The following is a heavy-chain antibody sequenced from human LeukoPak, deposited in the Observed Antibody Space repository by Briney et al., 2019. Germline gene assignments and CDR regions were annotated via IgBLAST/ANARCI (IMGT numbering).Heavy chain of an antibody. D-gene: IGHD6-13*01. V-gene: IGHV3-48*03. CDR2: ISSSGSTI. Sequence: GGSLRLSCAASGFTFSSYEMNWVRQAPGKGLEWVSYISSSGSTIYYADSVKGRFTISRDNAKNSLYLQMNSLRAEDTAVYYCAGTAAGTNYFDYWGQGTLVTVSS. CDR1: GFTFSSYE. CDR3: AGTAAGTNYFDY. J-gene: IGHJ4*02.